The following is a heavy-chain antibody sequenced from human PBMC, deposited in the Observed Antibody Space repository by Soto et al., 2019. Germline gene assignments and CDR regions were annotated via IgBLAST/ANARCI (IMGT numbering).Heavy chain of an antibody. D-gene: IGHD2-15*01. CDR1: GYTFTGYY. CDR3: ARSIACSGGSCPNHDAFDI. Sequence: GASVKVSCKASGYTFTGYYMHWVRQAPGQGLEWMGRINPNSGIANYAQKVQGRVTITADKSTSTAYMELSSLRFEDTAVYYCARSIACSGGSCPNHDAFDIWGQGTMVTVSS. V-gene: IGHV1-69*02. J-gene: IGHJ3*02. CDR2: INPNSGIA.